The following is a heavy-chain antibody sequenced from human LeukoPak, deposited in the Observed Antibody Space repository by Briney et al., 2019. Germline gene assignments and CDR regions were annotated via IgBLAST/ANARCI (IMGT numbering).Heavy chain of an antibody. Sequence: GGSLRLSCAASGFTFSTYSMNWVRQAPGKGLEWVANIKQDGSEKYYVDSVKGRFTISRDNAKNSLYLQMNSLRAEDTAVYYCARVIAGPHRNQYYYYYYGMDVWGQGTTVTVSS. D-gene: IGHD2-15*01. CDR3: ARVIAGPHRNQYYYYYYGMDV. CDR2: IKQDGSEK. V-gene: IGHV3-7*04. J-gene: IGHJ6*02. CDR1: GFTFSTYS.